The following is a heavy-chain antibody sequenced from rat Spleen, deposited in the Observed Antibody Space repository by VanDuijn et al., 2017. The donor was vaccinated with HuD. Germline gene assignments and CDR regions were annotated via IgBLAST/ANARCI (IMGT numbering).Heavy chain of an antibody. CDR2: ISTGGGST. V-gene: IGHV5-25*01. CDR1: GFTFSNYY. D-gene: IGHD1-1*01. Sequence: EVQLVESDGGLVQPGRSLKLSCAASGFTFSNYYMAWVRQAPTKGLEWVAYISTGGGSTYYRDSVKGRFTISRDNAKNTLYLQMDSLRSEDTATYYCARQGTRWYYFDYWGQGVMVTVSS. J-gene: IGHJ2*01. CDR3: ARQGTRWYYFDY.